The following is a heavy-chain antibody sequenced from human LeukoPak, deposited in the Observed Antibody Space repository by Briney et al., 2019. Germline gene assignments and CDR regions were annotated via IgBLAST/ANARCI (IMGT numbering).Heavy chain of an antibody. D-gene: IGHD3-3*01. CDR1: GFTFSSYW. CDR3: ARQYYDFWSGNDY. V-gene: IGHV3-7*01. CDR2: IKQDGSEK. J-gene: IGHJ4*02. Sequence: GGFLRLSCGASGFTFSSYWMSWVRQAPGKGLEWVANIKQDGSEKYYVDSVKGRFTISRDNAKNSLYLQMNSLRAEDTAVYYCARQYYDFWSGNDYWGQGTLVTVSS.